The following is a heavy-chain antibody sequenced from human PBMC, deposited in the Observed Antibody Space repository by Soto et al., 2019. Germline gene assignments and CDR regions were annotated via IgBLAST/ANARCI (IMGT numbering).Heavy chain of an antibody. V-gene: IGHV4-30-4*01. CDR1: GGSISSGDYY. D-gene: IGHD3-10*01. CDR3: ARDRHYYGSGSYYNWFDP. CDR2: IYYSGST. J-gene: IGHJ5*02. Sequence: PSETLSLTCTISGGSISSGDYYWSWIRQPPGKGLEWIGYIYYSGSTYYNPSLKSRVTISVDTSKNQFSLKLSSVTAADTAVYYCARDRHYYGSGSYYNWFDPWGQGTLVTVSS.